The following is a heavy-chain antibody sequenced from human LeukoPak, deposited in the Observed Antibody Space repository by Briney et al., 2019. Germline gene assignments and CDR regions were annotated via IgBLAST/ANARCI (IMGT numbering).Heavy chain of an antibody. V-gene: IGHV4-31*03. Sequence: SETLSLTCPVSGGSISSGVYYWSWIRQHPGKGLEWIRYIYYSGSTYYNPSLKSRVTISVDTSKNQFSLKLSSVTAADTAVYYCARGVRWLQLSYFDYWGQGTLVTVSS. CDR3: ARGVRWLQLSYFDY. CDR2: IYYSGST. J-gene: IGHJ4*02. D-gene: IGHD5-24*01. CDR1: GGSISSGVYY.